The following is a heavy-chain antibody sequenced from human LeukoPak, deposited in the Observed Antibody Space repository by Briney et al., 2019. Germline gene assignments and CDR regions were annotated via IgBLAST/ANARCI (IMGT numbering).Heavy chain of an antibody. CDR2: INPNSGGT. Sequence: ASVKVSCKASGYTFTGYYMHWVRQAPGQGLEWMGWINPNSGGTNYAQKFQGRVTMTRDTSISTAYMELSRLRSDDTAVYNCARVMRGWLRSKTFDYWGQGTLVTVSS. J-gene: IGHJ4*02. V-gene: IGHV1-2*02. CDR1: GYTFTGYY. CDR3: ARVMRGWLRSKTFDY. D-gene: IGHD5-12*01.